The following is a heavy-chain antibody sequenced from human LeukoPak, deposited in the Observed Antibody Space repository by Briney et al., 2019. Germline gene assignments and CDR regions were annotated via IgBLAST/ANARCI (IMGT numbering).Heavy chain of an antibody. D-gene: IGHD3-10*01. CDR2: IYYSGST. CDR1: GGSISSGDYY. Sequence: SETLSLTCTVSGGSISSGDYYWSWIRQPPGKGLEWIGYIYYSGSTNYNPSLKSRVTISVDTSKNQFSLKLSSVTAADTAVYYCARVNSPYYYGSGSYEFDYWGQGTLVTVSS. J-gene: IGHJ4*02. V-gene: IGHV4-61*08. CDR3: ARVNSPYYYGSGSYEFDY.